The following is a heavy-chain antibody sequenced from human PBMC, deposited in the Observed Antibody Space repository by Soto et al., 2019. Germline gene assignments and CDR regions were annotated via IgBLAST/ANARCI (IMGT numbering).Heavy chain of an antibody. D-gene: IGHD2-15*01. CDR3: ARATCSGGTCYFDY. Sequence: EVQLLESGGGLVQPGGSLRLSCAASGFTFTSYALSWVRQVPGKGLEWVSAISGSGGSTYYADSVKGRFTISRAHSKNTLSLQMNSLRAEDTAVYYCARATCSGGTCYFDYWGQGALVPVSS. CDR1: GFTFTSYA. V-gene: IGHV3-23*01. CDR2: ISGSGGST. J-gene: IGHJ4*02.